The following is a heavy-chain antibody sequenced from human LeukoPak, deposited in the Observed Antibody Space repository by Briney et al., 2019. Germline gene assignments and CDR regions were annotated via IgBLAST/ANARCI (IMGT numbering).Heavy chain of an antibody. CDR2: MNPNSGDT. J-gene: IGHJ4*02. Sequence: GASVKVSCKASGYTFTSYDINWVRQATGQGLEWMGWMNPNSGDTGYVQKFQGRVTMTRSTSISTAYMELSSLRSEDTAIYYFARGGFGSGSHFAYWGQGTLVTVSS. V-gene: IGHV1-8*01. CDR3: ARGGFGSGSHFAY. D-gene: IGHD3-10*01. CDR1: GYTFTSYD.